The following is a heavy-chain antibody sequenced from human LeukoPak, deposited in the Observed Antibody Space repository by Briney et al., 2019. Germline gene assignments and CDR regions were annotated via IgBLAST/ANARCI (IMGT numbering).Heavy chain of an antibody. CDR3: AKDWGSGGWYNYFDP. CDR2: IAYHGNCE. D-gene: IGHD6-19*01. J-gene: IGHJ5*02. CDR1: GFTISSLG. V-gene: IGHV3-30*18. Sequence: GGSLRLSCAVSGFTISSLGLHGVRRAPAKGPEWVALIAYHGNCEYYGDSVKGRFTISRDNSKNTLYLQLNSLRAEDTAVYHCAKDWGSGGWYNYFDPWGQGTLVTVSS.